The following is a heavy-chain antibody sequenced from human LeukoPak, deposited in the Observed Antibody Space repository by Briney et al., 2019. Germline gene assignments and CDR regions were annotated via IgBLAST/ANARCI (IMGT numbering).Heavy chain of an antibody. D-gene: IGHD1-26*01. CDR3: AKDRTVGASYWYFDL. J-gene: IGHJ2*01. CDR1: GVSLSSHG. V-gene: IGHV3-30*02. CDR2: IWSDGSSE. Sequence: GGSLRLSCGVSGVSLSSHGMNWVRQAPGKGLEWITFIWSDGSSEYYADFLRGRFTVSRDSSRNTLFLHMNTLRAEDTAIYYCAKDRTVGASYWYFDLWGRGTLVTVSS.